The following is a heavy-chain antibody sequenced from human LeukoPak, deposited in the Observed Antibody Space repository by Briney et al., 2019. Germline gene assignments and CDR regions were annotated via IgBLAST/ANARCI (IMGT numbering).Heavy chain of an antibody. CDR2: ISQDGSNN. Sequence: GGSLRLSCAASGFTFRNYVMHWVRQAPGKGLEWVAGISQDGSNNYYADSMKGRFIIPRDNSKNTLYLQMNSLRAEDTAIYYCVRENDAFDIWGQGTMVIVSS. CDR1: GFTFRNYV. V-gene: IGHV3-30*04. J-gene: IGHJ3*02. CDR3: VRENDAFDI.